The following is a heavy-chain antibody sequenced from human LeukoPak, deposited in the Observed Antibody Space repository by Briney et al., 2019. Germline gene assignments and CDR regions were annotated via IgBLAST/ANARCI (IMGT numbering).Heavy chain of an antibody. J-gene: IGHJ4*02. Sequence: SETLSLTCAVYGGSFSGYYWSWIRQPPGKGLEWIGEINHSGSTNYNPSLKSRVTISVDTSKNQFSLKLSSVTAADTAVYYCTYVWGSYRSGMVDWGQGTLVTVSS. CDR3: TYVWGSYRSGMVD. D-gene: IGHD3-16*02. CDR1: GGSFSGYY. CDR2: INHSGST. V-gene: IGHV4-34*01.